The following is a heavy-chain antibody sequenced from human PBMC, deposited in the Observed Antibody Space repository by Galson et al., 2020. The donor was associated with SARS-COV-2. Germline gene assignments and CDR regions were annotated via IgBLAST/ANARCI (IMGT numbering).Heavy chain of an antibody. V-gene: IGHV1-24*01. CDR3: ATTTAMAKRNWFDP. CDR2: FDPENGET. J-gene: IGHJ5*02. CDR1: GYTLTELS. Sequence: ASVKVSCKVSGYTLTELSMHWVRQAPGKGLEWMGGFDPENGETIYAQKFQGRVTMTADTSTDTAYMELSSLRSEDTAVYYCATTTAMAKRNWFDPWGQGTLVTVSS. D-gene: IGHD5-18*01.